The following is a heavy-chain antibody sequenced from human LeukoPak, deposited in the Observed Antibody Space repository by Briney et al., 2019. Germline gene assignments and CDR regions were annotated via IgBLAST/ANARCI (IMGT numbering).Heavy chain of an antibody. V-gene: IGHV3-7*01. CDR2: INQDGSQT. J-gene: IGHJ4*02. CDR3: ARLMFLWPPIYFDY. Sequence: GGSLRLSCAASGSTFSTYRMSWVRRAPGKGLEWVANINQDGSQTFYVDSVKGRFTISRDNPGNSVYLQMNSLRAEDTAVYYCARLMFLWPPIYFDYWGQGTLVTVSS. CDR1: GSTFSTYR. D-gene: IGHD2-8*01.